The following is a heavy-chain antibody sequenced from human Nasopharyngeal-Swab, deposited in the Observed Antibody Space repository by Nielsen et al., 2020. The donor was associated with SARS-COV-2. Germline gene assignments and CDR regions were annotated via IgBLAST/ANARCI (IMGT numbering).Heavy chain of an antibody. D-gene: IGHD3-3*01. CDR2: IYYSGST. CDR3: ARGPNSITILVDRCLVDYYMDV. CDR1: GGSISSGGYY. V-gene: IGHV4-31*03. Sequence: SETLSLTCTVSGGSISSGGYYWSWIRQHPGKGLEWIGYIYYSGSTYYNPSLKSRVTISVDTSKNQFSLKLSSVTAADTAVYYCARGPNSITILVDRCLVDYYMDVWGKGTTVTVSS. J-gene: IGHJ6*03.